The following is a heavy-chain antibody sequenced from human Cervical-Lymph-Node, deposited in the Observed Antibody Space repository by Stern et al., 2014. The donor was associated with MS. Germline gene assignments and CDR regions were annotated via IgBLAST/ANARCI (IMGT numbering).Heavy chain of an antibody. CDR2: ISPYDSDP. Sequence: VQLVQSGAEVKKPGESLKISCKLSGYSFTIYYIAWVRQMPGKGLEWMGVISPYDSDPTYSPSFQGQVTTSADKSIATAYLQWSSLMASGAAMYYCARHVQGFDYWGQGTLVTVSS. CDR1: GYSFTIYY. V-gene: IGHV5-51*01. J-gene: IGHJ4*02. CDR3: ARHVQGFDY.